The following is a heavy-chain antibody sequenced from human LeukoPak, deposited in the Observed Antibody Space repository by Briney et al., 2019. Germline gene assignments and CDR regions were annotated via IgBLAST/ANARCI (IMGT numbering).Heavy chain of an antibody. CDR2: IYSGGST. J-gene: IGHJ4*02. Sequence: PGGSLRLSCAASGFTVSSNYMSWVRQAPGKGLEWVSVIYSGGSTYYADSVKGRFTISRDNSKNTLYLQMNSLRAEDTAVYYCARDEGYDSSGYYYGDWGQGTLVTVSS. V-gene: IGHV3-53*01. CDR3: ARDEGYDSSGYYYGD. D-gene: IGHD3-22*01. CDR1: GFTVSSNY.